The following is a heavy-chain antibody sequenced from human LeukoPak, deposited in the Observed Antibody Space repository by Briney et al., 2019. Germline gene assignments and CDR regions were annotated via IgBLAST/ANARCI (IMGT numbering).Heavy chain of an antibody. CDR1: GFTFSTYT. D-gene: IGHD5-24*01. Sequence: GGSLRLSCAASGFTFSTYTMNWVRQAPGKGLEWVSSITSTSSYIYYADSVKGRFTMSRDNAKRSLYLQMNSLRAEDTAVYYCARDAGGYNSDYWGQGTPVTVSS. CDR3: ARDAGGYNSDY. V-gene: IGHV3-21*01. CDR2: ITSTSSYI. J-gene: IGHJ4*02.